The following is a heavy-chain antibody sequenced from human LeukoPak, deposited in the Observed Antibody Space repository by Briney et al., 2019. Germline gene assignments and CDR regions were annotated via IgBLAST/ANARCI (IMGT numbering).Heavy chain of an antibody. V-gene: IGHV3-7*01. D-gene: IGHD2-2*01. CDR2: IKQDGSEK. CDR3: ARERPFCSSTSCYAESNYYYYMDV. J-gene: IGHJ6*03. CDR1: GFTFSSYW. Sequence: PGGSLRLSCAASGFTFSSYWMSWVRQAPGKGLEWVANIKQDGSEKYYVDSVKGRFTISRDNAKNSLYLQMNSLRAEDTAVYYCARERPFCSSTSCYAESNYYYYMDVWGKGTTVTISS.